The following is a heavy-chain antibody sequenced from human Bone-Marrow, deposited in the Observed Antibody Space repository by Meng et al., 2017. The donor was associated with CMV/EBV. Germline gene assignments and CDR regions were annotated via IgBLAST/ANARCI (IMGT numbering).Heavy chain of an antibody. CDR1: GGSISSSSYY. D-gene: IGHD7-27*01. J-gene: IGHJ5*02. V-gene: IGHV4-39*07. Sequence: SEPLSLTCTVSGGSISSSSYYWGWIRQPPGKGLEWIGSIYYSGSTYYNPSLKSLVTISVDKSKNQFSLKLSSVTAADTAVYYCARDRPADAWGWFDPWGQGTLVTVSS. CDR3: ARDRPADAWGWFDP. CDR2: IYYSGST.